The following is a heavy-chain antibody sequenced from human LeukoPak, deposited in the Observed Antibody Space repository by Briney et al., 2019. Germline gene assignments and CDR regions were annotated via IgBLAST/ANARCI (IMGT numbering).Heavy chain of an antibody. D-gene: IGHD3-22*01. J-gene: IGHJ4*02. CDR1: GFTFSSYG. Sequence: PGGSLRLSCAASGFTFSSYGMHWVRQAPGKGLEWVAVIWYDGSNKYYADSVKGRFTISRDNSKNTLYLQMNSLRAEDTAVYYCATGYYYDSSGYYSTDYYFDYWGQGTLVTVSS. CDR2: IWYDGSNK. CDR3: ATGYYYDSSGYYSTDYYFDY. V-gene: IGHV3-33*01.